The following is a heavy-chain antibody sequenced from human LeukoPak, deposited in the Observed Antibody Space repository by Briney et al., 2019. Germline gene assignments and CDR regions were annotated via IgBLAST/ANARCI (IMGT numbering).Heavy chain of an antibody. V-gene: IGHV1-69*13. D-gene: IGHD6-6*01. CDR1: GGTFSSYA. J-gene: IGHJ6*02. CDR2: IIPIFGTA. Sequence: SVKVSCTASGGTFSSYAISWVRQAPGQGLEWMGGIIPIFGTANYAQKFQGRVTITADESTSTAYMELSSLRSEDTAVYYCARDLYSSPSYYYYYGMDVWGQGTTVTVSS. CDR3: ARDLYSSPSYYYYYGMDV.